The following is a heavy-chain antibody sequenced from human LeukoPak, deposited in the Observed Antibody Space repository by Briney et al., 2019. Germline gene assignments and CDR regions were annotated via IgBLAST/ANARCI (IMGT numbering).Heavy chain of an antibody. CDR3: AKVGYYSVSSGSYAFDN. D-gene: IGHD3-22*01. Sequence: PGGSPRLSCADSRFSFSSDTMSWVRQAPGKGLEWVSTINAAGDSTFYGASVKGRFTISRDNSKNTLYLQMSSLRAEDTAVYYCAKVGYYSVSSGSYAFDNWGQGTMVTVSP. CDR1: RFSFSSDT. J-gene: IGHJ3*02. V-gene: IGHV3-23*01. CDR2: INAAGDST.